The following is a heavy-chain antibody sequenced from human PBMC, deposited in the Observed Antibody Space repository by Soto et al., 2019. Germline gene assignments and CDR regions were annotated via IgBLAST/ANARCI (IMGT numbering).Heavy chain of an antibody. Sequence: TSETLSLTCTVSGASISSGDYYWSWIRQPPGRGLEWIGFIYYAGSTKYNPSLNSRVTISVDTSKNQFSLTVTSVTAADTAVYYCARVPDRWGQGTLVTVSS. V-gene: IGHV4-61*08. D-gene: IGHD2-2*01. J-gene: IGHJ5*02. CDR1: GASISSGDYY. CDR2: IYYAGST. CDR3: ARVPDR.